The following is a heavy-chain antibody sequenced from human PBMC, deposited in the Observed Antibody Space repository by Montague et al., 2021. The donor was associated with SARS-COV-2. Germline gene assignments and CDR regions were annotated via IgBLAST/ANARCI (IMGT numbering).Heavy chain of an antibody. D-gene: IGHD6-13*01. CDR1: GGSISSSSYY. CDR2: IDYSGST. Sequence: SETLSLTCTVSGGSISSSSYYWGWLRQPPGKGLEWFGSIDYSGSTYYXXXVNSQGTISVDTTKNQFSLKLSSVTAADTAVYYCARVGRQQLVRLSGMDVWGQGTTVTVSS. V-gene: IGHV4-39*07. J-gene: IGHJ6*02. CDR3: ARVGRQQLVRLSGMDV.